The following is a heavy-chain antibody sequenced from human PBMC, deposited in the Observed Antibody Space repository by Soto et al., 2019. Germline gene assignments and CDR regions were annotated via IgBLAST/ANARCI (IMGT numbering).Heavy chain of an antibody. CDR1: GDSVSSVGFH. CDR3: ARAPVGLDTISYFDY. Sequence: LSLTCSVSGDSVSSVGFHWAWLRRPPGKGLEWIGYIYNGGSTYYRPSLESRMHISLDATRNHYSLRLTSVTAADTAVYFCARAPVGLDTISYFDYWGQGKLVTVSS. V-gene: IGHV4-30-4*01. J-gene: IGHJ4*02. CDR2: IYNGGST. D-gene: IGHD3-3*01.